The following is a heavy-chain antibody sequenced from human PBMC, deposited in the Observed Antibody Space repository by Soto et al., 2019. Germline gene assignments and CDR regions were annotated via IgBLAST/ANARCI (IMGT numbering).Heavy chain of an antibody. V-gene: IGHV4-59*01. CDR1: DGSISSYY. D-gene: IGHD3-22*01. J-gene: IGHJ4*02. Sequence: TETLSLTCTVSDGSISSYYWSWIRQPPGKGLEWIGYIYGTGTTNYSPSLTNRVTISVHMSKNQFSLRLSSVTPADTAVYYCANYYYDSSGPHYWGQGTRVIVSS. CDR3: ANYYYDSSGPHY. CDR2: IYGTGTT.